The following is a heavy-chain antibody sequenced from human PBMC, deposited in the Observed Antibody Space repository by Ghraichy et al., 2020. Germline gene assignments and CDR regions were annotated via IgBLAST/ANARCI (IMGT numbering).Heavy chain of an antibody. D-gene: IGHD3-22*01. CDR3: TRRGFGYDYLDY. J-gene: IGHJ4*02. CDR2: SRNKVNSYTT. Sequence: GSLRLSCAASGFTFSDYYMDWVRQAPGKGLEWVGRSRNKVNSYTTEHAPSVRGRFTISRDESKNSLYLQMNSLKTEDTAVYFCTRRGFGYDYLDYWGQGALVTVSS. V-gene: IGHV3-72*01. CDR1: GFTFSDYY.